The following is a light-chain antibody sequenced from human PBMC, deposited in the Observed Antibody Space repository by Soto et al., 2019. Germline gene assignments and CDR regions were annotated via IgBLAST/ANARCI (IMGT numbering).Light chain of an antibody. Sequence: QAVVTQPPSVSGTPGQRVTISCSGSSSNIGRNTVNWYQQLPGTAPTLLIYTTNQRPSGVPDRFSGSKSGTSASLAISGLQSEDEADYYCAAWDDSLSGYVFGAGTKLTVL. CDR1: SSNIGRNT. CDR3: AAWDDSLSGYV. J-gene: IGLJ1*01. V-gene: IGLV1-44*01. CDR2: TTN.